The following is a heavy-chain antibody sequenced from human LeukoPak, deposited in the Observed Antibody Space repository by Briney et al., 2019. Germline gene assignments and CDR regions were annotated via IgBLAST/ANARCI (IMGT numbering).Heavy chain of an antibody. Sequence: SVKVSCKASGGTFSSYTISWVRQAPGQRLEWMGRIIPILGIANYAQKFQGRVTITADKSTSTAYMELSSLRSEDTAVYYCAREVVADPFDYWGQGTLVTVSS. J-gene: IGHJ4*02. CDR1: GGTFSSYT. CDR3: AREVVADPFDY. V-gene: IGHV1-69*04. D-gene: IGHD2-15*01. CDR2: IIPILGIA.